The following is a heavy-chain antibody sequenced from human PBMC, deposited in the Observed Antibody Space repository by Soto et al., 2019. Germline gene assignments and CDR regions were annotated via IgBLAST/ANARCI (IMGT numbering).Heavy chain of an antibody. CDR2: INHSGST. J-gene: IGHJ6*02. V-gene: IGHV4-34*01. D-gene: IGHD6-13*01. CDR3: ARVNRAGYYYYYGMDV. CDR1: GGSFSGYY. Sequence: PSETLSLTCAVYGGSFSGYYWSWIRQPPGKGLEWIGEINHSGSTNYNPSLKSRVTISVDTSKNQFSLKLSSVTAADTAVYYCARVNRAGYYYYYGMDVWGQGTTVTVSS.